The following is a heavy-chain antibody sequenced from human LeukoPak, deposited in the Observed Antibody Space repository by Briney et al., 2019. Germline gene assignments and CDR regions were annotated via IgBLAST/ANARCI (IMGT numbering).Heavy chain of an antibody. J-gene: IGHJ6*02. CDR3: ARGSLLWFGMDV. CDR1: GFTVSSNY. D-gene: IGHD3-10*01. V-gene: IGHV3-53*04. CDR2: IYSGGST. Sequence: GGSLRLSCAASGFTVSSNYMGWVRQAPGKGLEWVSVIYSGGSTYYADSVKGRFTISRHNSKNTLYLQMNSLRAEDTAVYYCARGSLLWFGMDVWGQGSTVTVSS.